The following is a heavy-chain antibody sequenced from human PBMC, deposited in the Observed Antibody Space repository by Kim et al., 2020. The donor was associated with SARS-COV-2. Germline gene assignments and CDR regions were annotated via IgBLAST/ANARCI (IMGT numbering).Heavy chain of an antibody. CDR3: ARGGRAVAGTIWYFDL. CDR2: INHSGST. D-gene: IGHD6-19*01. V-gene: IGHV4-34*01. Sequence: SETLSLTCAVYGGSFSGYYWSWIRQPPGKGLEWIGEINHSGSTNYNPSLKSRVTISVDTSKNQFSLKLSSVTAADTAVYYCARGGRAVAGTIWYFDLWGRGTLVTVSS. J-gene: IGHJ2*01. CDR1: GGSFSGYY.